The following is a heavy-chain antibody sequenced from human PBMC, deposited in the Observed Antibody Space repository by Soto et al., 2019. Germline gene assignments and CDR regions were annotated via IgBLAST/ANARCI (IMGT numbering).Heavy chain of an antibody. Sequence: QITLKESGPTLVKPTQTLTLTCTFSGFSLSTSGVGLGWIRQPPGKALEWLAIIDWDDDKRYSPSLKSRLTITKGTSKNRVVLTMTNMDPVDTATYYCARHIPSGYNDAFDTWGQGTMVTVSS. CDR1: GFSLSTSGVG. CDR2: IDWDDDK. V-gene: IGHV2-5*02. CDR3: ARHIPSGYNDAFDT. J-gene: IGHJ3*02. D-gene: IGHD3-9*01.